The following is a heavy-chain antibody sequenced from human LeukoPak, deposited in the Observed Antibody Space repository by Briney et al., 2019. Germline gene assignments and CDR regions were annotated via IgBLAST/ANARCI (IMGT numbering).Heavy chain of an antibody. J-gene: IGHJ4*02. D-gene: IGHD4-17*01. CDR3: ARDEDYGISVNVDY. CDR1: GYRFVLYG. V-gene: IGHV1-18*01. Sequence: APVKASCKASGYRFVLYGISWVPQAPGQGPEGMGWISTYNGNTKYAQKFQGRVTMTTDTSTSTAYMELRSLRSDDTAVYDCARDEDYGISVNVDYWGQGTLVTVSS. CDR2: ISTYNGNT.